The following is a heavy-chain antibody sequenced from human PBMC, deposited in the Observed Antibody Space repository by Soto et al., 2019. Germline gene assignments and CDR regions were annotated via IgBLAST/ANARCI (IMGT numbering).Heavy chain of an antibody. CDR2: ISSSSSYI. CDR1: GFTFSSYS. CDR3: ARASTPDMLTGYYRAYYYYGMDV. D-gene: IGHD3-9*01. Sequence: EVQLVESGGGLVKPGGSLRLSCAASGFTFSSYSMNWVRQAPGKGLEWVSSISSSSSYIYYADSVKGRFTISRDNAKNSLYLQMKSLRAEDTAVYYWARASTPDMLTGYYRAYYYYGMDVWGQRTTVTVSS. V-gene: IGHV3-21*01. J-gene: IGHJ6*02.